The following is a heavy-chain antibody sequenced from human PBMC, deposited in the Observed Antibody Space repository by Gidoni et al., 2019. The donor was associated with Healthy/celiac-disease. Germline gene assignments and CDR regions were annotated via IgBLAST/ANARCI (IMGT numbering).Heavy chain of an antibody. CDR3: ARQFMVRGVITNWFDP. J-gene: IGHJ5*02. Sequence: GLEWIGSIYYSGSTYYNPSLKSRVTISVDTSKNQFSLKLSSVTAADTAVYYCARQFMVRGVITNWFDPWGQGTLVTVSS. CDR2: IYYSGST. V-gene: IGHV4-39*01. D-gene: IGHD3-10*01.